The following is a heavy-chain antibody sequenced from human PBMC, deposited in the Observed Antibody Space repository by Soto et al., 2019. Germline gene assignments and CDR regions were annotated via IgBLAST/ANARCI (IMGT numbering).Heavy chain of an antibody. J-gene: IGHJ4*02. CDR1: GSRFSNYV. Sequence: ASVKVSCKVSGSRFSNYVISWVRQAPGHGLEWLGRIIPIFNSTKYAQSFQDRVTFTGDTSLNTAYMELSSLRSDDTAMFYCASGRYDASGYFDYWGQGTLVTVSS. D-gene: IGHD3-22*01. V-gene: IGHV1-69*06. CDR2: IIPIFNST. CDR3: ASGRYDASGYFDY.